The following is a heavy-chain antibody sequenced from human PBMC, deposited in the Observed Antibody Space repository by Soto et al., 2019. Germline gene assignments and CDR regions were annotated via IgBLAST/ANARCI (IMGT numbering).Heavy chain of an antibody. CDR2: IYWDDDK. V-gene: IGHV2-5*02. J-gene: IGHJ4*02. CDR3: AHRFDWYYFNF. D-gene: IGHD3-9*01. Sequence: QITLKESGPTLVKPTQTLTLTCTFSGFSLSTSEVGVGWIRQPPGKALEWLALIYWDDDKRYSPSLKSRLTITKDTSKNQVVLTMTNMDPVVTATYYCAHRFDWYYFNFWGQGTLVTVSS. CDR1: GFSLSTSEVG.